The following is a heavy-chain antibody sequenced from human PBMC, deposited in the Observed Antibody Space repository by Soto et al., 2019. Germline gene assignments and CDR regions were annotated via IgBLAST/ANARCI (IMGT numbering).Heavy chain of an antibody. D-gene: IGHD6-13*01. J-gene: IGHJ5*02. CDR1: GFTFSNYA. Sequence: EVQLLEAGGGLVQPGGSLRLSCAASGFTFSNYAISWVRQAPGKGLEWVSSITGSGDSTYYADSVKGRFTISIDNSKNTVYLQMNSRRVEDTAVYYFAKDPFKYSSSWYLEWWFDPWGQGTLVTVSS. V-gene: IGHV3-23*01. CDR2: ITGSGDST. CDR3: AKDPFKYSSSWYLEWWFDP.